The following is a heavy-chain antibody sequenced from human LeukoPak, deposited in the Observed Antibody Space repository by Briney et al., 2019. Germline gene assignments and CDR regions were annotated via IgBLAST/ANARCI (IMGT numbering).Heavy chain of an antibody. CDR1: GYSFTSYW. J-gene: IGHJ5*02. CDR2: IYSGEPDT. CDR3: ARHVGAYSYSLTRFDP. V-gene: IGHV5-51*01. Sequence: GGSLKISCKGSGYSFTSYWIGWVRQMPGKGLEWRGIIYSGEPDTSYRPSFQGEVTISADKSISTAYLQWSSLKASDTGMYYCARHVGAYSYSLTRFDPWGQGTLVTVSS. D-gene: IGHD5-18*01.